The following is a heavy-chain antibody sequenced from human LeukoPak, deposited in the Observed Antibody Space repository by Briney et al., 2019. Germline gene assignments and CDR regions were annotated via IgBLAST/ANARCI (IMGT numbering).Heavy chain of an antibody. V-gene: IGHV3-48*01. CDR1: GFIFSSYS. CDR3: ARLRSPTDY. Sequence: GGSLRLSCAASGFIFSSYSMNWVRQAPGKGLEWVSYIGNSRSTIYYADSVKGRFTISRDNAKNSLFLQMNSLRAEDTAVYYCARLRSPTDYWGQGTLVTVSS. CDR2: IGNSRSTI. J-gene: IGHJ4*02. D-gene: IGHD4-17*01.